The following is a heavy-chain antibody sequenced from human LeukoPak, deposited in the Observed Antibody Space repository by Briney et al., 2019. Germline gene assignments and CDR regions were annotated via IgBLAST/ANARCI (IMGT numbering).Heavy chain of an antibody. CDR2: IYHSGST. V-gene: IGHV4-38-2*02. CDR1: GYSISSGYY. CDR3: ARDRVTFPWFGELFPRPSAFDY. Sequence: MSSETLSLTCTVSGYSISSGYYWGWIRQPPGKGLEWIGSIYHSGSTYYNPSLKSRVTISVDTSKNQFSLKLSSVTAADTAVYYCARDRVTFPWFGELFPRPSAFDYWGQGTLVTVSS. J-gene: IGHJ4*02. D-gene: IGHD3-10*01.